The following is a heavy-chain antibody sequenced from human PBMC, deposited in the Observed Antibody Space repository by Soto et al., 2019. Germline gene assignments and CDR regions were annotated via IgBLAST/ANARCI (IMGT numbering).Heavy chain of an antibody. CDR3: ARSFAVPGANLDD. Sequence: SETLSLTCTFSGLSISGSYWSWIRQSPGKGLEWLGYVYYTGSTNYSPSLRRRVSISVDTSKNEFSLRLSSVTAADTAVYFVARSFAVPGANLDDSGQGTQVPGSS. J-gene: IGHJ4*02. V-gene: IGHV4-59*01. CDR2: VYYTGST. D-gene: IGHD6-13*01. CDR1: GLSISGSY.